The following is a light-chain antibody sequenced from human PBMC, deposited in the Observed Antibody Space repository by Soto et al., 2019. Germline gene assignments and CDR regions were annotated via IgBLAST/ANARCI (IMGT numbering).Light chain of an antibody. CDR1: RSVTAGY. CDR2: GTS. J-gene: IGKJ1*01. CDR3: QQYSSTPPT. Sequence: EIVLTQSPGTLSLSPGERAILSCRASRSVTAGYLAWYQQRPGQAPSLLIFGTSSRATGVPDRFSGSGSATDFTLTITGVEPEDVAVYYCQQYSSTPPTFGQGTKVDIK. V-gene: IGKV3-20*01.